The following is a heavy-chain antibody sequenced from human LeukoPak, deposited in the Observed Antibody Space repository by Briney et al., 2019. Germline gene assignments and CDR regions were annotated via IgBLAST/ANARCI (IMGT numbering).Heavy chain of an antibody. CDR3: AKGGLGYCSGGSCSYADN. V-gene: IGHV3-64*04. J-gene: IGHJ4*02. Sequence: GGSLRLSCSASGFTFSSYAMHWVRQAPGKGLEYVSAISSNGGSTYYADSVKGRFTISRDNLKNTVSLQMNNLRVEDTAVYYCAKGGLGYCSGGSCSYADNWGQGTLVTVSS. CDR1: GFTFSSYA. D-gene: IGHD2-15*01. CDR2: ISSNGGST.